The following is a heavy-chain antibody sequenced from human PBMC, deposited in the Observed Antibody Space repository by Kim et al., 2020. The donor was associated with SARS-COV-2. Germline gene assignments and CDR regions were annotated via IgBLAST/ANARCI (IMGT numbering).Heavy chain of an antibody. D-gene: IGHD5-18*01. J-gene: IGHJ6*02. Sequence: SETLSLTCTVSGGSISSSSYYWGWIRQPPGKGLEWIGSIYYSGSTYYNPSLKSRVTISVDTSKNQFSLKLSSVTAADTAVYYCARHFRGYSYGSGGMDVWGQGTTVTVSS. V-gene: IGHV4-39*01. CDR3: ARHFRGYSYGSGGMDV. CDR2: IYYSGST. CDR1: GGSISSSSYY.